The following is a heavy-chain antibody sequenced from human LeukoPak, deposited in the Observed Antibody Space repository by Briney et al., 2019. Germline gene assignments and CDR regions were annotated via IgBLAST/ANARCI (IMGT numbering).Heavy chain of an antibody. CDR3: AREGYYDFWSGYIVYYYYYMDV. CDR2: ISAYNGNT. CDR1: GYTFTSYG. D-gene: IGHD3-3*01. J-gene: IGHJ6*03. Sequence: ASVKVSCKASGYTFTSYGISWVRQAPGQGLEWMGWISAYNGNTNYAQKLQGRVTMTTDTSTSTAYMELRSLRSDDTAVYYCAREGYYDFWSGYIVYYYYYMDVWGKGTTVTVSS. V-gene: IGHV1-18*01.